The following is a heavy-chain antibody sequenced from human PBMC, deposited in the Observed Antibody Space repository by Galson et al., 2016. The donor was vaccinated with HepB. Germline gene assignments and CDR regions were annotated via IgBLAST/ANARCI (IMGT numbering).Heavy chain of an antibody. CDR1: GFTFTNHA. J-gene: IGHJ4*02. D-gene: IGHD3-22*01. CDR3: AKGRDYYDNSGYFAV. V-gene: IGHV3-23*01. Sequence: SLRLSCAASGFTFTNHAMSWVRQAPGKGLEWVSTISGRGDNIYYADSVKGRFTISRDNSKNTLFLQMNSLRAEDTAVYYCAKGRDYYDNSGYFAVWGPGTPVSVSS. CDR2: ISGRGDNI.